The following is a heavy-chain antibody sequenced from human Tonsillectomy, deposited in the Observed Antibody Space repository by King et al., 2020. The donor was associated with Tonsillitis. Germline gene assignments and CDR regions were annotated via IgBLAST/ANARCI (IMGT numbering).Heavy chain of an antibody. CDR2: IIPISGTA. V-gene: IGHV1-69*01. D-gene: IGHD3-22*01. J-gene: IGHJ4*02. CDR1: GVTFNIYA. Sequence: VQLVQSGAEVKKPGSSVKVSCKASGVTFNIYAFTWVRQALGHGLEWMGGIIPISGTANYAQKFQGRLTITADESTATAYMDLRNLISQDTAVYYCATLKYFDSSDRYLDYWGQGTLVTVSS. CDR3: ATLKYFDSSDRYLDY.